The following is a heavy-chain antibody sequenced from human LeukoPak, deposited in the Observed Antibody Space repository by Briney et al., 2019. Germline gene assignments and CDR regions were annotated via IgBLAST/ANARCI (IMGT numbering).Heavy chain of an antibody. CDR2: IYYSGST. CDR1: GGSVSSGSYY. CDR3: ARGLDYYGSGSPGEDWFDP. V-gene: IGHV4-61*01. D-gene: IGHD3-10*01. Sequence: PSETLSLTCTVSGGSVSSGSYYWSWIRQPPGKGLEWIGYIYYSGSTNYNPSLKSRVTISVDTSKHQFSLKLSSVTAADTAVYYCARGLDYYGSGSPGEDWFDPWGQGTLVTVSS. J-gene: IGHJ5*02.